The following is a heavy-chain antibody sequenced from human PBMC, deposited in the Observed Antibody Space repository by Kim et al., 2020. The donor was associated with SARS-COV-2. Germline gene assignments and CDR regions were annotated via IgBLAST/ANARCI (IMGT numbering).Heavy chain of an antibody. CDR3: ALTRGAVAV. V-gene: IGHV4-39*01. CDR1: GGSISSSSYY. J-gene: IGHJ4*02. Sequence: SETLSLTCTVSGGSISSSSYYWGWIRQPPVKGLEWIGSIYYSGSTYYNPSLKSRVTISVDTSKNQFSLKLSSVTAADTAVYYCALTRGAVAVWGQGTLVTVSS. D-gene: IGHD6-19*01. CDR2: IYYSGST.